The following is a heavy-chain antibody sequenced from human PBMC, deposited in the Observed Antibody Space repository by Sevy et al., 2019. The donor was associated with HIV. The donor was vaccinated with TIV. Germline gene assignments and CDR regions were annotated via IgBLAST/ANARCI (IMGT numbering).Heavy chain of an antibody. CDR3: ARGKSGYGYALNY. Sequence: GGSLRLSCAASGFTVNSNYMTWVRQAPGKGLEGVSVIYSDGTTYHADSVKDRFTISRDNSKNTLYLQMNSLRAGDTAVYYCARGKSGYGYALNYWGQGTLVTVSS. D-gene: IGHD5-18*01. V-gene: IGHV3-66*01. CDR2: IYSDGTT. J-gene: IGHJ4*02. CDR1: GFTVNSNY.